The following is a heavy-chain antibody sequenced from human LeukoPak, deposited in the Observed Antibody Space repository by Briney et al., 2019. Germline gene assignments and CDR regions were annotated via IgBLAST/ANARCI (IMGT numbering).Heavy chain of an antibody. V-gene: IGHV4-59*08. J-gene: IGHJ3*02. CDR1: GGSISSYY. CDR3: ARLGSGWLRDAFDI. CDR2: IYYSGST. D-gene: IGHD6-19*01. Sequence: SETLSLTCTVCGGSISSYYWSLIRQPPGKGLEWIGYIYYSGSTNYNPSLKSRVTISVDTSKNQFSLKLSSVTAADTAVYYCARLGSGWLRDAFDIWGQGTMVTVSS.